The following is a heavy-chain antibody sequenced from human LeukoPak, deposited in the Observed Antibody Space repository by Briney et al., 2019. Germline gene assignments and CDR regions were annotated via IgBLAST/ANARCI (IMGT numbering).Heavy chain of an antibody. CDR3: ASASRWSEGYFQN. Sequence: AAVTVSFMASGDIFNTYDFNGVRQPRAQGRDGMAWMNPNRGDTECAQKFQGRVTMNRNTTISTAYLELSSLRSKDTGVYFCASASRWSEGYFQNWGQGSLVTVSS. CDR1: GDIFNTYD. CDR2: MNPNRGDT. D-gene: IGHD6-13*01. V-gene: IGHV1-8*01. J-gene: IGHJ1*01.